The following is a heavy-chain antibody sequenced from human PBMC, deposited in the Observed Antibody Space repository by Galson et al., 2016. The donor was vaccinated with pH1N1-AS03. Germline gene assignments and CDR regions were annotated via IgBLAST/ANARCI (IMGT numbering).Heavy chain of an antibody. J-gene: IGHJ3*02. CDR1: GFNFDNYA. Sequence: SLRLSCAASGFNFDNYAMHWVRQARGKGLEWVSGISWNSGTFDYADSVKGRFTISRDNAKNSLYLQMNSLTADDWALYYCAKSYHGDVFDIWGQGTMVTVSS. D-gene: IGHD2-21*01. CDR3: AKSYHGDVFDI. CDR2: ISWNSGTF. V-gene: IGHV3-9*01.